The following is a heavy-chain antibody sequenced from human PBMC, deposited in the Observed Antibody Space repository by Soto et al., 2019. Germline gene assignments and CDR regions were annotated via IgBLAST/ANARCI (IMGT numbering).Heavy chain of an antibody. Sequence: QITLKESGPTLVKPTQTLTLTCTFSGFSLSTSGLGVGWIRQPPGKALEWLALIYWNDDKRYSPSLKNRLTITRDTSKNQVVLTVTNMDPVDTATYYCARRATPPTGPYFDSWGQGTLVTVSS. D-gene: IGHD2-15*01. CDR1: GFSLSTSGLG. V-gene: IGHV2-5*01. J-gene: IGHJ4*02. CDR2: IYWNDDK. CDR3: ARRATPPTGPYFDS.